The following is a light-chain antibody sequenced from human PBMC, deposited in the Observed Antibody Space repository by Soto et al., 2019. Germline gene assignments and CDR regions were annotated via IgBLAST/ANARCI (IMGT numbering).Light chain of an antibody. CDR2: WTS. J-gene: IGKJ3*01. V-gene: IGKV4-1*01. CDR3: QQYLTTPLT. Sequence: DIVMTESPDSLAVSLGERATINCKSSQSVFYNSNNKNYVAWFQQKPGQPPKLLIYWTSTRESGVPHRFSGSGSGTDFTLTISSLQAEDVAVYYWQQYLTTPLTVGPGTKVDIK. CDR1: QSVFYNSNNKNY.